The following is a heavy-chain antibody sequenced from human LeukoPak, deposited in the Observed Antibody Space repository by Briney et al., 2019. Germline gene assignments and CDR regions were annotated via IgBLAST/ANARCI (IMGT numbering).Heavy chain of an antibody. Sequence: ASVKVSCKASGYTFTGYYMHWVRQAPGQGLDWMGWINPNSGGTNYAQKVQGRVTMTRDTSIGTAYMELSRLRSDDTAVYYCARDLTSYYYDSSGYYVDYWGQGTLVTVSS. J-gene: IGHJ4*02. V-gene: IGHV1-2*02. D-gene: IGHD3-22*01. CDR2: INPNSGGT. CDR1: GYTFTGYY. CDR3: ARDLTSYYYDSSGYYVDY.